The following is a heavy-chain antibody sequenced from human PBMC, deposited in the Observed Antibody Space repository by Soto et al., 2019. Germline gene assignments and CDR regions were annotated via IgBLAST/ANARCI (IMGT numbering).Heavy chain of an antibody. V-gene: IGHV1-3*01. D-gene: IGHD2-15*01. CDR2: INAGNGNT. J-gene: IGHJ4*02. Sequence: ASLKVSCKASGYTFTSYAMHWVRQAPGQRLERMGWINAGNGNTKYSQKFQGRVTITRDTSASTAYMELSSLRPEDTAVYYCARDLGGWPDYWGQGTLVTVSS. CDR3: ARDLGGWPDY. CDR1: GYTFTSYA.